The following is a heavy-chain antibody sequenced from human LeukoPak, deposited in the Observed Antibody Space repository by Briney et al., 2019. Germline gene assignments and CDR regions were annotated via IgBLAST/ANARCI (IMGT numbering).Heavy chain of an antibody. CDR1: GFTFSSYA. J-gene: IGHJ4*02. D-gene: IGHD2-2*01. CDR3: AKAITLAPDSTLGFDY. Sequence: GGSLRLSCAASGFTFSSYAMSWVRQAPGKGLEWVSAISGSGGSTYYADSVKGRFTLSRDNSKNTLYLQMNSLRPEDTAVYYCAKAITLAPDSTLGFDYWGRGTLVTVSS. CDR2: ISGSGGST. V-gene: IGHV3-23*01.